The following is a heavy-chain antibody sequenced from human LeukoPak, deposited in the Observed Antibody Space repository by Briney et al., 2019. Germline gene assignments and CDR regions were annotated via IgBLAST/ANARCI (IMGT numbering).Heavy chain of an antibody. CDR1: GFSVSSNY. CDR2: IYSGGST. J-gene: IGHJ4*02. CDR3: ARNFALDY. V-gene: IGHV3-53*01. Sequence: GGSLRLSCAASGFSVSSNYMTWVRQAPGKGLEWVSVIYSGGSTYYADSVKGRFTISRDNSKNTLFLQMNSLRAEDTAVYYCARNFALDYWGQGTLVTVSS.